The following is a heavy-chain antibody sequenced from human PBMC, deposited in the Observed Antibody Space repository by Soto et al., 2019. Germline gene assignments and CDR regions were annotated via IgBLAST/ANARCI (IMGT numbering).Heavy chain of an antibody. CDR1: GFTFSNSG. Sequence: EVQLVESGGGLVKPGGSLRLSCAASGFTFSNSGMNWVRQAPGKGLEWVSYISSSSYIFYADSVKGRFTISSNNAKDALYLQMNSLRAEDTAVYYCARDLGAVTTLGFQNWGQGALVTVSS. J-gene: IGHJ1*01. CDR3: ARDLGAVTTLGFQN. CDR2: ISSSSYI. D-gene: IGHD4-17*01. V-gene: IGHV3-21*01.